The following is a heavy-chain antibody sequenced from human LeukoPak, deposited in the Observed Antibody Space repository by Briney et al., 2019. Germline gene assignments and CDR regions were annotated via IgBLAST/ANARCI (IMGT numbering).Heavy chain of an antibody. D-gene: IGHD3-22*01. CDR1: GFDLGAYE. V-gene: IGHV3-48*03. J-gene: IGHJ4*02. Sequence: GGSLRLSCAASGFDLGAYEMNWVRQAPGKGLEWVAYFAGSDTKKYYADSVRGRLTISRVNATNSLYQQMNSLRAEDTALYYCTTLGYHLDSWGQGTLVTVSS. CDR2: FAGSDTKK. CDR3: TTLGYHLDS.